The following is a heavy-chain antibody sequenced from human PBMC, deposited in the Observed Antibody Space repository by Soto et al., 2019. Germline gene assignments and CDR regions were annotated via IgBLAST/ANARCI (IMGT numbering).Heavy chain of an antibody. CDR2: LSSNGFTA. V-gene: IGHV3-30-3*01. CDR1: GFTLNSQA. CDR3: ARGRQRAVVFDL. J-gene: IGHJ4*02. D-gene: IGHD1-1*01. Sequence: GGSLRLSCVASGFTLNSQARYWVRQPPGRGLEWVGILSSNGFTASYGRSFHGRFTISRDSSSNTLYLQMNSLTAEDTGIYHCARGRQRAVVFDLWGQGTLVTVSS.